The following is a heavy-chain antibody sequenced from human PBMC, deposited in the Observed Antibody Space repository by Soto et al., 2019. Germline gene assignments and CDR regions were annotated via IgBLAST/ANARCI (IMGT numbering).Heavy chain of an antibody. D-gene: IGHD1-1*01. CDR3: ARRAETNGWNGFGADKYYFDF. J-gene: IGHJ4*02. V-gene: IGHV1-8*01. CDR1: GYTFTSYD. CDR2: MNPNTGNS. Sequence: ASVKVSCKASGYTFTSYDIYWVRQASGEGLEWMGWMNPNTGNSGYAQKFQGRVTMTSDTSISTAHMELSSLRSEDTAVYYCARRAETNGWNGFGADKYYFDFWGQGTLVTVSS.